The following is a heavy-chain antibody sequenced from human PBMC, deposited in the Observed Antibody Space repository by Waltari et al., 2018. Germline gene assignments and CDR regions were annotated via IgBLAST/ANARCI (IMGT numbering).Heavy chain of an antibody. V-gene: IGHV4-59*01. CDR1: GGSISAYY. J-gene: IGHJ4*02. D-gene: IGHD5-18*01. Sequence: QVQLQESGPGLVKPSETLSLTCTVSGGSISAYYWSWIRQPPGKGLEWIGYIAYRGTTNYNPSLERRVTIALDMSKNHFSLRLTSVTAADTALYYCARAGGYSSPFLYWGQGSLVTVSS. CDR2: IAYRGTT. CDR3: ARAGGYSSPFLY.